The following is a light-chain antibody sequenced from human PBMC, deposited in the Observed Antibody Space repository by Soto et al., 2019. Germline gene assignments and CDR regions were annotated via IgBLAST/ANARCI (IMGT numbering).Light chain of an antibody. CDR3: QQYGNSPPLT. V-gene: IGKV3-20*01. CDR1: QSVSRSY. CDR2: DAS. J-gene: IGKJ4*01. Sequence: EIVLTQSPGTLSLSPGERATLSCRASQSVSRSYLAWYQQKFGQAPRLLIYDASSRPTGIPDRFSGSGSGTDFTLTISRLEPEDFAVYYCQQYGNSPPLTFGGGTKVEIK.